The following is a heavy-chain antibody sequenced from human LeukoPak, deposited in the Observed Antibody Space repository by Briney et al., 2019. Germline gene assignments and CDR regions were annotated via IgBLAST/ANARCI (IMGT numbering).Heavy chain of an antibody. V-gene: IGHV4-59*01. CDR1: GGSISSYY. J-gene: IGHJ6*03. CDR2: IYYSGST. Sequence: SETLSLTCTVSGGSISSYYWSWIRQPPGKGLEWIGYIYYSGSTNYNPSLKSRVTISVDTSKNQFSLKLSSVTAADTAVYYCARPKDYGGNEKYYYYMDVWGKGTTVTVSS. CDR3: ARPKDYGGNEKYYYYMDV. D-gene: IGHD4-23*01.